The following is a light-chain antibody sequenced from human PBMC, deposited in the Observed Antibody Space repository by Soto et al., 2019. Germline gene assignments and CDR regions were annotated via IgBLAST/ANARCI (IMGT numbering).Light chain of an antibody. CDR1: SSDVGSYNL. J-gene: IGLJ2*01. Sequence: QSALTQPASVYGSTRQSITISCTGTSSDVGSYNLVSWYQQHPGKAPKLMIYEGSKRPSGVSNRFSGSKSGNTASLTISGLQAEDEADYYCCSYAGSSTFVVFGGGTQLTVL. V-gene: IGLV2-23*03. CDR2: EGS. CDR3: CSYAGSSTFVV.